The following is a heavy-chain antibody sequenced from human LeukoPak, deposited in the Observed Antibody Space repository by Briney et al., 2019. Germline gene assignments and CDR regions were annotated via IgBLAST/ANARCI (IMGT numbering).Heavy chain of an antibody. CDR3: ARAHCSGGSCYSGFGY. D-gene: IGHD2-15*01. CDR2: INHSGST. V-gene: IGHV4-34*01. Sequence: SETLSLTCAVYGGSFSGYYWSWIRLPPGKGLEWIGEINHSGSTNYNPSLKSRVTISVDTSKNQFSLKLSSVTAADTAVYYCARAHCSGGSCYSGFGYWGQGTLVTVSS. CDR1: GGSFSGYY. J-gene: IGHJ4*02.